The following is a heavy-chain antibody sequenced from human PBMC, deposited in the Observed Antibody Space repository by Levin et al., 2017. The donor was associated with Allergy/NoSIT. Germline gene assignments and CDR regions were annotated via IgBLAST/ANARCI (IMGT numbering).Heavy chain of an antibody. CDR1: GFTFSDFA. Sequence: PGGSLRLSCAASGFTFSDFAMSWVRQAPGKGLEWVSGISGSGGNTDYSDSVKGRFTISRDHAKHTLFLQMNSLSAEDTAVYYCAKDMFRDSEILTGWWDYWGQGTPVTVSS. D-gene: IGHD3-9*01. CDR3: AKDMFRDSEILTGWWDY. J-gene: IGHJ4*02. V-gene: IGHV3-23*01. CDR2: ISGSGGNT.